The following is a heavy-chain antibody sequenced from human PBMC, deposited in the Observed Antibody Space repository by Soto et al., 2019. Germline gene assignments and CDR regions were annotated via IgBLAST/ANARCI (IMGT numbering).Heavy chain of an antibody. D-gene: IGHD6-19*01. CDR2: ISWNSGSI. CDR3: AKGSSGYSSGWELDY. V-gene: IGHV3-9*01. Sequence: EVQLVESGGGLVQPGRSLRLSCAASGFTLDDDAMHWVRQAPGKGLEWVSGISWNSGSIGYADSVKGRFTISRDNAKNSLYLQMNSLRAEDTALYYCAKGSSGYSSGWELDYWGQGTLVTVSS. CDR1: GFTLDDDA. J-gene: IGHJ4*02.